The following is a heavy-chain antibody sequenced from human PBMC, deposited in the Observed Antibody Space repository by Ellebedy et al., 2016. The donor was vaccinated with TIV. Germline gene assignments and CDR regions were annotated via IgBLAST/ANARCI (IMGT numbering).Heavy chain of an antibody. V-gene: IGHV3-66*01. CDR3: ARDPGGGGNYGDNWFDP. J-gene: IGHJ5*02. CDR1: GFTVNSYF. D-gene: IGHD3-10*01. CDR2: IYKDGGK. Sequence: PGGSLRLSCAASGFTVNSYFMSWVRQAPGKGLEWVSIIYKDGGKNYTDSVLGRFTTSRDSSENTLYLQMDSLRAEDTAVYYCARDPGGGGNYGDNWFDPWGQGTLVTVSS.